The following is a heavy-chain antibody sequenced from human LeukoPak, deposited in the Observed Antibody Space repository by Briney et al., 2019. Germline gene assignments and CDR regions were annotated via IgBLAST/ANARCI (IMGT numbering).Heavy chain of an antibody. V-gene: IGHV5-51*01. CDR2: IYPGDSDT. J-gene: IGHJ4*02. CDR1: GYKFTSDW. D-gene: IGHD5-24*01. CDR3: VRLYSFGDGYQFDY. Sequence: GESLKISCKASGYKFTSDWIGWVRQMTGKGLEWMGIIYPGDSDTRYSPAFQGQVTISADKSISTAYLQWSSLKASDTAIYYCVRLYSFGDGYQFDYWGQGTMVTVSS.